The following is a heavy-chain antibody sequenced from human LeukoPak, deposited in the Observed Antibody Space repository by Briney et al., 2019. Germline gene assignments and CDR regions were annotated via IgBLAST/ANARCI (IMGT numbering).Heavy chain of an antibody. Sequence: SVKVSCKASGGSFSSYGITWVRQAPGRGLEWMGGIFPTFGTTKSAQKFQGRVTITADETTSTASMELSSLTSEDTAVYYCARATRSLEAGDYFDNWGQGTLIIV. CDR3: ARATRSLEAGDYFDN. D-gene: IGHD3-3*01. CDR1: GGSFSSYG. J-gene: IGHJ4*02. CDR2: IFPTFGTT. V-gene: IGHV1-69*13.